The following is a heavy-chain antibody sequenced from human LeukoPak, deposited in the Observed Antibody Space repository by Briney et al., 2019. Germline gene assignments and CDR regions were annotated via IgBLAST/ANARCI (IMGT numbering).Heavy chain of an antibody. CDR2: IKQDGSEK. CDR3: ARLRGLRWLSRYFDL. Sequence: PGGSLRLSCAASGFTFSSYWMSWVRQAPGKGLERVANIKQDGSEKYYVDSVKGRFTISRDNAKNSLYLQMNSLRAEDTAVYYCARLRGLRWLSRYFDLWGRGTLVTVSS. CDR1: GFTFSSYW. D-gene: IGHD4-23*01. V-gene: IGHV3-7*01. J-gene: IGHJ2*01.